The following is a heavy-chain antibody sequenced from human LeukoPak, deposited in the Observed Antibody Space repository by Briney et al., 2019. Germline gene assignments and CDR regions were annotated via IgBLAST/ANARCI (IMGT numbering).Heavy chain of an antibody. D-gene: IGHD4/OR15-4a*01. J-gene: IGHJ4*02. V-gene: IGHV3-7*01. CDR2: IKQDGSEK. CDR3: ARVFGAGYSDY. Sequence: GGSLRLSCAASEFTFSSYWMSWVRQAPGKGLGWVASIKQDGSEKYYVDSVKGRVTISRDNAKNSLYLQMNSLRAEDTAVYYCARVFGAGYSDYWGQGTLVTVSS. CDR1: EFTFSSYW.